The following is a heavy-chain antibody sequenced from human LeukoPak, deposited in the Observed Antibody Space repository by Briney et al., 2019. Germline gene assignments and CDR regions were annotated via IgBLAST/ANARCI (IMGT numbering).Heavy chain of an antibody. Sequence: PGGSLRLSCAASGFTVSSNYMSWVRQAPGKGLEWVSVIYSGGSTYYADSVKGRFTISRDNSKNTLYLQMNSLRAEDTAEYYCARDRGSFLVGNPGDAFDIWGQGTMVTVSS. V-gene: IGHV3-66*01. D-gene: IGHD1-26*01. CDR1: GFTVSSNY. CDR3: ARDRGSFLVGNPGDAFDI. CDR2: IYSGGST. J-gene: IGHJ3*02.